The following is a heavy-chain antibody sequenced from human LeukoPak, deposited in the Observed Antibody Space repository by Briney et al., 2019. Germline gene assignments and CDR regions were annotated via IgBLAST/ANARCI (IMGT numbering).Heavy chain of an antibody. CDR1: GDTLTALS. CDR2: INPNSGGT. Sequence: GASVKVSCMVSGDTLTALSMHWVRQAPGQGLEWMGWINPNSGGTNYAQKFQGRVTMTRGTSISTAYMELSRLRSDDTAVYYCARRCSSTSCYTHDAFDIWGQGTMVTVSS. J-gene: IGHJ3*02. D-gene: IGHD2-2*02. CDR3: ARRCSSTSCYTHDAFDI. V-gene: IGHV1-2*02.